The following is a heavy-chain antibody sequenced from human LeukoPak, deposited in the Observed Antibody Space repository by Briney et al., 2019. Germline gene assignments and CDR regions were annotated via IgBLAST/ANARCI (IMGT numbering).Heavy chain of an antibody. D-gene: IGHD7-27*01. CDR3: ARDAEASRWGSATYFDY. CDR1: GGTFITYA. J-gene: IGHJ4*02. Sequence: SVKVSCKASGGTFITYAISWVRQAPGQGLEWMGGIIPTFGTANYAQKFQGRVTITADESTSTAYMELSSLRSEDTAVYYCARDAEASRWGSATYFDYWGQGTLVTVSS. V-gene: IGHV1-69*13. CDR2: IIPTFGTA.